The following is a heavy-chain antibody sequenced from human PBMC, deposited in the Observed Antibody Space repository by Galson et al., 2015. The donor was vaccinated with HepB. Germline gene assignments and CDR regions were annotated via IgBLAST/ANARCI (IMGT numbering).Heavy chain of an antibody. V-gene: IGHV7-4-1*02. CDR2: MNTNTGNP. CDR1: GYTFTNYV. CDR3: ARSPLRFYDWLPCYDYYGKDG. D-gene: IGHD3-9*01. J-gene: IGHJ6*04. Sequence: SVKVSCKASGYTFTNYVVNWVRQAPGQGLEWMGWMNTNTGNPTYAPGFAGRVVFSLDTSVTTAYLQISSLETDDTAVYYCARSPLRFYDWLPCYDYYGKDGWGEGTTVTVSS.